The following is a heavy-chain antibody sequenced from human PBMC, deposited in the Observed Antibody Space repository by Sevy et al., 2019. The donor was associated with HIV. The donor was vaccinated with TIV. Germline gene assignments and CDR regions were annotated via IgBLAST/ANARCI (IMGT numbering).Heavy chain of an antibody. D-gene: IGHD4-17*01. CDR1: GFTFSSYG. V-gene: IGHV3-33*01. CDR2: IWFDGSNT. Sequence: GGSLRLSCAASGFTFSSYGMHWVRQAPGKGLDWVAVIWFDGSNTYYADCVKGRFTISRDIAKNTLHLQMNSLRAEDTAVYYCARDLEFYDYGDYGPAFMPDYWGQGTLVTVSS. CDR3: ARDLEFYDYGDYGPAFMPDY. J-gene: IGHJ4*02.